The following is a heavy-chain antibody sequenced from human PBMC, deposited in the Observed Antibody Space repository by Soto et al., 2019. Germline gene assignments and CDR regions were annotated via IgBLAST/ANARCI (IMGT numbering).Heavy chain of an antibody. Sequence: SETLSLTCTVSGGSISNYYWSWIRQPPGKGLEWIGYVYYTGSTNYNPSLKSRVTISVDTSENQFYLKLNSVTAADTAVYYCARHPSDFWFDPWGQGTLVTVSS. CDR1: GGSISNYY. V-gene: IGHV4-59*08. CDR2: VYYTGST. CDR3: ARHPSDFWFDP. D-gene: IGHD2-21*02. J-gene: IGHJ5*02.